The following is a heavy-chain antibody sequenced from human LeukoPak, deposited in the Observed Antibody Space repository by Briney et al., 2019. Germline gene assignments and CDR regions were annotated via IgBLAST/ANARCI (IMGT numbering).Heavy chain of an antibody. J-gene: IGHJ4*02. CDR3: ARNPIDVVVVAATAALDY. Sequence: GGSLRLSCAASGVTFSSYSMNWVRQAPGKGLEWVSSISSSSSYIYYADSVKGRFTISRDNAKNSLYLQMNSLRAEDTAVYYCARNPIDVVVVAATAALDYWGQGTLVTVSS. D-gene: IGHD2-15*01. CDR1: GVTFSSYS. V-gene: IGHV3-21*01. CDR2: ISSSSSYI.